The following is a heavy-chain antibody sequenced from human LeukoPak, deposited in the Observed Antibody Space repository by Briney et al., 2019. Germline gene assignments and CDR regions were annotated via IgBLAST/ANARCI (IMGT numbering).Heavy chain of an antibody. J-gene: IGHJ4*02. CDR1: GFTFRSYG. CDR3: ARRAGAYSHPYDY. CDR2: ISDNGANT. V-gene: IGHV3-23*01. D-gene: IGHD4/OR15-4a*01. Sequence: PGGSLRLSCAASGFTFRSYGMSWVRQAPGKGLEWVSIISDNGANTYYADSVRGRFTISRDNSQNTLYLQMNSLRAEDTAVYYCARRAGAYSHPYDYWGQGTLVTVSS.